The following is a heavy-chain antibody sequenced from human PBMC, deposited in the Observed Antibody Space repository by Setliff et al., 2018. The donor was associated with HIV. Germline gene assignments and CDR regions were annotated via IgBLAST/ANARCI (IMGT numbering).Heavy chain of an antibody. V-gene: IGHV1-46*01. Sequence: RASVKVSCKASGDTFTSCYMHWVRRAPGQGLEWMGMISPSGASTKYAQRLQGRVTLTRDTSSSTVYVELSSLRSDDTAVYYCAREAEQGERSSSWYFDYWGQGTLVTVSS. D-gene: IGHD6-6*01. CDR3: AREAEQGERSSSWYFDY. CDR2: ISPSGAST. CDR1: GDTFTSCY. J-gene: IGHJ4*02.